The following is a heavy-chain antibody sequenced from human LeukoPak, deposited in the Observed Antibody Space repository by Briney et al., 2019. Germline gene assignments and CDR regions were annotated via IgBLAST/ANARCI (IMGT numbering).Heavy chain of an antibody. D-gene: IGHD1-7*01. V-gene: IGHV3-74*01. CDR1: GFTFTNYW. CDR2: ITRDGSGT. Sequence: GGSLRLSCAAPGFTFTNYWMHWVRQAPGKGLWWVSRITRDGSGTTYADSVKGRFTISRDNAKNTVYLQMNSLRAEDTAMYYCARDWNYEGDYWGQGTMVTVSS. J-gene: IGHJ4*02. CDR3: ARDWNYEGDY.